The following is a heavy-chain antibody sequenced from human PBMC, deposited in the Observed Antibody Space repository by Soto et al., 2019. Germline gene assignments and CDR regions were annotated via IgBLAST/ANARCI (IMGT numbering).Heavy chain of an antibody. Sequence: SETLSLTCTVPDGSISSGRYYCTWIRQHPGKGLEWIGYIYYSGSTYYNPSLKIRVTISVDTSKNQFSLKLSSVTAEDTDLYFCAIFFFLRSGGLPRALDFCGQGIMVTV. CDR2: IYYSGST. CDR3: AIFFFLRSGGLPRALDF. V-gene: IGHV4-31*03. D-gene: IGHD3-10*01. J-gene: IGHJ6*02. CDR1: DGSISSGRYY.